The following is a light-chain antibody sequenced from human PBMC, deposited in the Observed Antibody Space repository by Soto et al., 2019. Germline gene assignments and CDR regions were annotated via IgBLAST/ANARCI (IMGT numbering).Light chain of an antibody. CDR3: SSYAGNNKYV. Sequence: QSALTQPPSASGSLGQSVTISCTGTSSDVGGYNYVSWYQQHPGKAPKLMISEVSKRPSGVPDRFSGSKSGNAASLTVSGLQAEDEADYYCSSYAGNNKYVFGAGTKLT. J-gene: IGLJ1*01. CDR2: EVS. V-gene: IGLV2-8*01. CDR1: SSDVGGYNY.